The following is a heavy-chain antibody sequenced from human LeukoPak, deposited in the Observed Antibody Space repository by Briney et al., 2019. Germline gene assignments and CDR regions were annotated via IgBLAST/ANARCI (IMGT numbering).Heavy chain of an antibody. D-gene: IGHD4/OR15-4a*01. CDR2: IYYSGDT. CDR3: VRGPYGASISKWFDP. V-gene: IGHV4-59*01. J-gene: IGHJ5*02. CDR1: RGSISGYS. Sequence: PSETLSLTCTVSRGSISGYSWSWIRRSPGGGLEWIGYIYYSGDTAYNPSLRSRVTMSVDTSKNQFSLQLRSLSTADTAVYYCVRGPYGASISKWFDPWGQGTQVIVSP.